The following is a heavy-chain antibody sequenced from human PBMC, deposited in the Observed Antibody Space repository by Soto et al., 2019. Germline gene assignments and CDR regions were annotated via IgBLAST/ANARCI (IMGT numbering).Heavy chain of an antibody. CDR3: TRGPRSSPYFDY. J-gene: IGHJ4*02. CDR1: GYTVSNFW. V-gene: IGHV5-51*01. D-gene: IGHD6-13*01. Sequence: PGESLKISCQSSGYTVSNFWIAWVRQLPGKGLEWMGIIYPGDHETRYSPSFHGKVTLSADRSINTGDLQWNSLEASDTAFYFCTRGPRSSPYFDYWGKGARVTV. CDR2: IYPGDHET.